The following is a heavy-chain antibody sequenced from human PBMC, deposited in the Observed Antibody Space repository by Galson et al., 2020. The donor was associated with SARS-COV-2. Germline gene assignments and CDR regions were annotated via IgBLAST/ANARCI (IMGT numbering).Heavy chain of an antibody. CDR2: ISSSGSVI. J-gene: IGHJ4*02. CDR3: ARAGMVRGVTDPLDY. V-gene: IGHV3-11*01. D-gene: IGHD3-10*01. CDR1: GFTFSDYY. Sequence: GGSLRLSCAASGFTFSDYYMSWIRQAPGKGLEWVSYISSSGSVIYYADSVKGRFTISRDNAKNSLYLQMSSLRAEDTAMYYCARAGMVRGVTDPLDYWGQGTLVTVSS.